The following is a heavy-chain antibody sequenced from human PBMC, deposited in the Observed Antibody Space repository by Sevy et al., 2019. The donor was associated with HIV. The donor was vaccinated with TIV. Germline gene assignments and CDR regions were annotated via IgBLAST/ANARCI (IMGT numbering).Heavy chain of an antibody. CDR2: INPLTGAT. J-gene: IGHJ4*02. Sequence: ASVKVSCKTSGYTFTDYYLHWSRQAPAQGIEWMGRINPLTGATTFVQSFQGRVAVTMDTSISTAYMELSGLRSDDTAVYYCAANDHWGQGTLVTVSS. CDR3: AANDH. V-gene: IGHV1-2*06. CDR1: GYTFTDYY.